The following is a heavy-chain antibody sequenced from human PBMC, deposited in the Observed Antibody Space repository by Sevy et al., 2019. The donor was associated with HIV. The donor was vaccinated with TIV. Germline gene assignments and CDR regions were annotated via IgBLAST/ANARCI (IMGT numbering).Heavy chain of an antibody. V-gene: IGHV3-23*01. J-gene: IGHJ4*02. CDR3: AREGCTKPHDY. Sequence: GGSLRLSCAASGFTFSKYSMSWVRQPPGKGLEWVSTLSFGCGEINYADSVKGRFTISRDNSKSSVYLQMNNLGPEDTALYYCAREGCTKPHDYWGQGTLVTVS. CDR2: LSFGCGEI. D-gene: IGHD2-8*01. CDR1: GFTFSKYS.